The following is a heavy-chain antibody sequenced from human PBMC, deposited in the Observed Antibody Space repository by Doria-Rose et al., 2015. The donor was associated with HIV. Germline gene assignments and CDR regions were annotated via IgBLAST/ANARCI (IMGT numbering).Heavy chain of an antibody. CDR2: INHSRST. J-gene: IGHJ4*02. V-gene: IGHV4-34*01. D-gene: IGHD6-19*01. Sequence: GKGLEWIGEINHSRSTNYNPSLKSRVTISLDTSKNQFSLRLSSVTAADTAVYFCARGTSGPLFYWGQGTLVTVSS. CDR3: ARGTSGPLFY.